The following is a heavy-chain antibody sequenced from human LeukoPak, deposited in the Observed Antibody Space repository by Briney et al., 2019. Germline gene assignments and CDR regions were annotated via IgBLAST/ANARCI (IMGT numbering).Heavy chain of an antibody. CDR3: ATGAGAYDYGGKEIDY. CDR2: TLPIFGTA. V-gene: IGHV1-69*06. J-gene: IGHJ4*02. D-gene: IGHD4-23*01. Sequence: ASVTVSCTASGGTFSSYAISWVRQAPGPGLEWMGRTLPIFGTANYAQEFQGRVTITADKSTSTAYMQLSSLRSEDTAVYYCATGAGAYDYGGKEIDYWGQGTLVTVSS. CDR1: GGTFSSYA.